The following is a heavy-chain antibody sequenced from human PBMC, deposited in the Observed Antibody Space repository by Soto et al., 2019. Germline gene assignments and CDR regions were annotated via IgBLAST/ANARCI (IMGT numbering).Heavy chain of an antibody. CDR2: IGTTGEP. J-gene: IGHJ4*02. Sequence: GGSLRLSCAASGFSFSNYDMHWVRQTTGKGLEWVSAIGTTGEPYYPGSVKGRFTISRDNAKNSLYLQMNSLKVGDTAVYFCGRGNGGWYSEVEYWARGTMVTVSS. CDR1: GFSFSNYD. D-gene: IGHD6-19*01. CDR3: GRGNGGWYSEVEY. V-gene: IGHV3-13*05.